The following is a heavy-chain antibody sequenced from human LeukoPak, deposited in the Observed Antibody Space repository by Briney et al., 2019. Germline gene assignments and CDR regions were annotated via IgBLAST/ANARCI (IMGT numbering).Heavy chain of an antibody. V-gene: IGHV1-18*01. D-gene: IGHD6-6*01. Sequence: ASVTVSCKASGYDFINYGISWVRQSPGQGLEWMGWRSIYNGNTAYKLQGRVTMTTDTSTSTAYMEVRSLTSDDTAVYYCARGGPFPSGSSSREYYLDYWGQGTLVTVSS. CDR2: RSIYNGNT. J-gene: IGHJ4*02. CDR3: ARGGPFPSGSSSREYYLDY. CDR1: GYDFINYG.